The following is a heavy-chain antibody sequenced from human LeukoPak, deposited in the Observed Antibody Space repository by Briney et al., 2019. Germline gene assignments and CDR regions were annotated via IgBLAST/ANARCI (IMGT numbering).Heavy chain of an antibody. Sequence: GGSLRLSWAASGFTFGSYAMSWVRQAPEKGLEWVSAISGSGGSTYYADSVKGRFTISRDNSKNTLYLQMNSLRAEDTAVYYCAKDLGASRRDTAMANFDYWSQGTLVTVSS. CDR3: AKDLGASRRDTAMANFDY. V-gene: IGHV3-23*01. CDR2: ISGSGGST. D-gene: IGHD5-18*01. CDR1: GFTFGSYA. J-gene: IGHJ4*02.